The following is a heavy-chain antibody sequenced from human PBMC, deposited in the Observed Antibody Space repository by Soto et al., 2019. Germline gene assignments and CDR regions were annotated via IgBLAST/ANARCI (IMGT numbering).Heavy chain of an antibody. Sequence: QVQLVESGGGVVQPGRSLRLSCAASGFTFSSYGMHWVRQAPGKGLEWVAVIWYDGSNKYYADSVKGRFTISRDNSKNTLYLQMNSLRAEDTAVYYWARDRQWLVDYWGQGTLVTVSS. V-gene: IGHV3-33*01. CDR3: ARDRQWLVDY. J-gene: IGHJ4*02. CDR2: IWYDGSNK. CDR1: GFTFSSYG. D-gene: IGHD6-19*01.